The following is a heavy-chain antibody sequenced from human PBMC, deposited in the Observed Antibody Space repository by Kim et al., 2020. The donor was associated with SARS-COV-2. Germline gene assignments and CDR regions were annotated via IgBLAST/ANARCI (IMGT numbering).Heavy chain of an antibody. CDR3: AKGIGNTMIVVVIGRGFDYYLDY. J-gene: IGHJ4*02. CDR2: ISGSGGST. D-gene: IGHD3-22*01. CDR1: GFTFSSYA. Sequence: GGSLRLSCAASGFTFSSYAMSWVRQAPGKGLEWVSAISGSGGSTYYADSVKGRFTISRDNSKNTLYLQMNSLRAEDTAVYYCAKGIGNTMIVVVIGRGFDYYLDYWGQATLVTVPS. V-gene: IGHV3-23*01.